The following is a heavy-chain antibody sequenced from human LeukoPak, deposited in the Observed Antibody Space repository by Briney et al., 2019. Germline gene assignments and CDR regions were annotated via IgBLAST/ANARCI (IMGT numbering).Heavy chain of an antibody. Sequence: ASVKVSCKASGYTFTGYYMHWVRQAPGQGLEWMGWISVYSGNTKYAQKFQGRVTMTTDTSTSTAYLELRSLKSDDTAVYYCARNSSSLYGGDYYSLDVWGLGTTVIVSS. CDR3: ARNSSSLYGGDYYSLDV. CDR1: GYTFTGYY. D-gene: IGHD6-13*01. CDR2: ISVYSGNT. V-gene: IGHV1-18*04. J-gene: IGHJ6*02.